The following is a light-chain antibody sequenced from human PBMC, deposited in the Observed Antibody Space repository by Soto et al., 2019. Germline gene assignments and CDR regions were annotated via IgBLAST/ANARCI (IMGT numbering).Light chain of an antibody. CDR2: GAF. V-gene: IGKV3-15*01. CDR3: QQYDDWPPWT. Sequence: EMVMTQSPVTLSVSPGERVTLSCRASQSVSSNLAWYQQKPGQAPSLLIYGAFTRATGIPARFSGTGSGTEFTLTISSLQSEDFAVYYCQQYDDWPPWTFGQGTKVDIK. J-gene: IGKJ1*01. CDR1: QSVSSN.